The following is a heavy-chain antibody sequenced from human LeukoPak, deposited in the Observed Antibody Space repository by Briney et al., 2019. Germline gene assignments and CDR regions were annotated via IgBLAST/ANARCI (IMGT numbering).Heavy chain of an antibody. CDR1: GFTLSSYE. V-gene: IGHV3-48*03. Sequence: GGSLRLSCAASGFTLSSYEMNWVRQAPGKGLEWVSYISSSGSTIYYADSVKGRFTISRDNAKNSLYLQMNSLRAEDTAVYYCARDSDYYYGMDVWGQGTTVTVSS. J-gene: IGHJ6*02. CDR2: ISSSGSTI. CDR3: ARDSDYYYGMDV.